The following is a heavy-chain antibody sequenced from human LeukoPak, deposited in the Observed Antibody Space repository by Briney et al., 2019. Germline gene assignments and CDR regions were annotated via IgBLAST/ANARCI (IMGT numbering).Heavy chain of an antibody. CDR1: GGSISSYY. CDR2: IYYSGST. Sequence: SETLSLTCTVSGGSISSYYSSWIWQPPGKGLEWIGYIYYSGSTNYNPSLKSRVTISVDTSKNQFSLKLSSVTAADTAVYYCARDITGTTGYFDYWGQGTVVTVSS. CDR3: ARDITGTTGYFDY. V-gene: IGHV4-59*01. J-gene: IGHJ4*02. D-gene: IGHD1-7*01.